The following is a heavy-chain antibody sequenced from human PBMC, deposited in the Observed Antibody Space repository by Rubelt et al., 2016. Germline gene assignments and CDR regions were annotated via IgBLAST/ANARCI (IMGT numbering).Heavy chain of an antibody. V-gene: IGHV4-34*01. CDR3: ARATVTTTYYYYYGMDV. CDR1: GGSFSGYY. CDR2: INHSGST. D-gene: IGHD4-11*01. Sequence: QVQLQQWGAGLLKPSETLSLTCAVYGGSFSGYYWSWIRQPPGKGLEWIGEINHSGSTNYNPFLKSRVTISVDTSKNQLSLKLSSVTAADTAVYYGARATVTTTYYYYYGMDVWGQGTTVTVSS. J-gene: IGHJ6*02.